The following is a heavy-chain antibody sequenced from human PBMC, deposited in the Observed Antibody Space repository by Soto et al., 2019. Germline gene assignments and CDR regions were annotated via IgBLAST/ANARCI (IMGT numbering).Heavy chain of an antibody. Sequence: SVKVSCKASGGTFSSYAISWVRQAPGQGLEWMGGIIPIFGTANYAQKFQGRVTITADESTSTAYMELSSLRSEDTAVYYCARALPAVNGDGPDAFDIWGQGTMVTVSS. J-gene: IGHJ3*02. D-gene: IGHD4-17*01. CDR2: IIPIFGTA. V-gene: IGHV1-69*13. CDR1: GGTFSSYA. CDR3: ARALPAVNGDGPDAFDI.